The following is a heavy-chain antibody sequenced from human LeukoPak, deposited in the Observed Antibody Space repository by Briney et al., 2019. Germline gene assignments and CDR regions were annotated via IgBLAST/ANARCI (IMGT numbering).Heavy chain of an antibody. V-gene: IGHV1-69*06. J-gene: IGHJ6*04. Sequence: SVKVSCKASGGTFSSYAISWVRQTPGQGLEWMGGITPIFGTANYAQKFQGRVTITADKSTSTAYMELSSLRSEDTAVYYCARGRSGYSYGRYYYYGMDVWAKGPRSPSPQ. CDR1: GGTFSSYA. CDR3: ARGRSGYSYGRYYYYGMDV. D-gene: IGHD5-18*01. CDR2: ITPIFGTA.